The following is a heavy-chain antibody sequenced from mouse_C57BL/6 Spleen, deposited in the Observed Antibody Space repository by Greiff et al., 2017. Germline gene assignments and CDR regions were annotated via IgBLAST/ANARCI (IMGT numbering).Heavy chain of an antibody. J-gene: IGHJ2*01. D-gene: IGHD2-4*01. CDR2: ISYDGSN. Sequence: EVKVEESGPGLVKPSQSLSLTCSVTGYSITSGYYWNWIRQVPGNKLEWMSYISYDGSNNYNPSLKNRISITRDTSTNQFFLKLNSVTTEATATYYCAREGDYDTGQYFGCWGQGTTLTVSS. V-gene: IGHV3-6*01. CDR3: AREGDYDTGQYFGC. CDR1: GYSITSGYY.